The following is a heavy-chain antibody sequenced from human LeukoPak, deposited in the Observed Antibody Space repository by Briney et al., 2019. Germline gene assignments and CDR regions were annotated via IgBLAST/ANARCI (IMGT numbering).Heavy chain of an antibody. CDR1: GFTFINYA. Sequence: GGSLRLLCAGCGFTFINYAMSCLRQAPGQGRERVADIERSGVRTYYSDSVKGRFIISRDSSKETLYLEMNGLRGEDTAVYYCAMRASPDYWGQGTLVTVSS. D-gene: IGHD1-26*01. V-gene: IGHV3-23*01. J-gene: IGHJ4*02. CDR3: AMRASPDY. CDR2: IERSGVRT.